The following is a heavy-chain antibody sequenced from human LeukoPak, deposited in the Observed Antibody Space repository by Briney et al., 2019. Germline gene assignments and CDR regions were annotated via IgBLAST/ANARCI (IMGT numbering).Heavy chain of an antibody. J-gene: IGHJ4*02. CDR1: GYTFTGYF. D-gene: IGHD3-22*01. CDR3: ARAFDNRGYDARIFDY. CDR2: INPNSGAT. V-gene: IGHV1-2*02. Sequence: ASVTVSCKASGYTFTGYFMHWVRQAPGQGLEWMGWINPNSGATSYAQKFQGRVTMTRDTSISTTYMELSRVRSDDTAVYYCARAFDNRGYDARIFDYWGQGTLVTVSS.